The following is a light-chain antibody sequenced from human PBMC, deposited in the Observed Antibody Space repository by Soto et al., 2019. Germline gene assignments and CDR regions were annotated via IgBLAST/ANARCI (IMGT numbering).Light chain of an antibody. V-gene: IGKV3-11*01. CDR2: DAS. CDR1: QSVSSY. CDR3: QQRSNWPIT. J-gene: IGKJ5*01. Sequence: EILFAQSPTPLSLSPGERATLSCRASQSVSSYLAWYQQKPGQAPRLLIYDASNRATGIPARFSGSGSGTDFTLTISSLEPEDFAVYYCQQRSNWPITFGQGTRLEIK.